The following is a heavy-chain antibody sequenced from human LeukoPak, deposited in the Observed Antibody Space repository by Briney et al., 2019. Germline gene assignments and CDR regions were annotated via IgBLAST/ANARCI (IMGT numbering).Heavy chain of an antibody. D-gene: IGHD2-2*01. J-gene: IGHJ4*02. CDR2: IGYSGNTV. Sequence: PGGSLRLSCAASGFTFSDYYMSWIRQAPGKGLEWVSYIGYSGNTVYYADSVKGRFTISRDNAKNSLFLQMNSLRTDDPAVYYCARGPGLDCSRNHCWGQGTLVTVSS. CDR1: GFTFSDYY. V-gene: IGHV3-11*04. CDR3: ARGPGLDCSRNHC.